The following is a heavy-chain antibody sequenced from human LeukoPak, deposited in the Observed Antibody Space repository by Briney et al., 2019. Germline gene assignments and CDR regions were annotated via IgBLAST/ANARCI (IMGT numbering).Heavy chain of an antibody. CDR3: ARGETAAGTIWYFDL. Sequence: PSETLSLICTVSGGSINGYFWSWIRQPPGKGLEWIGHIYFSGSTKYNPSLKSQVTMSLDTSKNQFSLNLNSVAAADTAVYYRARGETAAGTIWYFDLWGRGTLVTVSS. J-gene: IGHJ2*01. CDR1: GGSINGYF. CDR2: IYFSGST. V-gene: IGHV4-59*01. D-gene: IGHD6-13*01.